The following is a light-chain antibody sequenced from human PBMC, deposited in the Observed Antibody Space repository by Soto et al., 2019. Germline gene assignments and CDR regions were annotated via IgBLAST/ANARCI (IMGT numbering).Light chain of an antibody. V-gene: IGKV4-1*01. Sequence: DIVMTQSPDSLAVSLGERATINCKSSQSVLYSSNNKNYLAWYQQKPGQPPKLLIYWASTRESGVPDRFSGSGSGTDFTLTIRSLQAEDVADYYCQQYYGTPLTFGGGTKVEIK. CDR3: QQYYGTPLT. CDR1: QSVLYSSNNKNY. CDR2: WAS. J-gene: IGKJ4*01.